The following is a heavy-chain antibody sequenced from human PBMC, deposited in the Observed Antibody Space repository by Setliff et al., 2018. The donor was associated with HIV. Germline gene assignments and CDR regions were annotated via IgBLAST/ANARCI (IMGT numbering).Heavy chain of an antibody. J-gene: IGHJ6*03. CDR2: ISSNGGST. CDR1: GFTFSSYA. Sequence: GGSLRLSCSASGFTFSSYAMHWVRQAPGKGLEYDSAISSNGGSTYYADSVKGRFTISRDNSKNTLYLQMSSLRAEDTAVYYCVKARVDGDYYYYYYMDVWGKGTTVTVSS. D-gene: IGHD4-17*01. CDR3: VKARVDGDYYYYYYMDV. V-gene: IGHV3-64D*09.